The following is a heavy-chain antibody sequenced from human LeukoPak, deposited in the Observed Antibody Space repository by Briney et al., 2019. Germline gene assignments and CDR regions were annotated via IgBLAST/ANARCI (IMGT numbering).Heavy chain of an antibody. D-gene: IGHD4-23*01. CDR2: IFPSGGEI. CDR1: GFTFSTFA. CDR3: ARRGYPTSPVGAFDI. Sequence: GGSLRLSCAASGFTFSTFAMIWVRQPPGKGLEWVSSIFPSGGEIHYADSVRGRFTISRDNSKSTLSLQMNSLRAEDTAVYYCARRGYPTSPVGAFDIWGQGTMVTVSS. V-gene: IGHV3-23*01. J-gene: IGHJ3*02.